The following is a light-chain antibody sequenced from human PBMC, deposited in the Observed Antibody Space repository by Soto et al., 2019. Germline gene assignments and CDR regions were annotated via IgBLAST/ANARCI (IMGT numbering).Light chain of an antibody. J-gene: IGKJ1*01. Sequence: EIVMTQSPGTLSVSPGERATLSCRASQSVSSYLAWYQQKPGQAPRLLIYGASSRATGIPARFSGSGSGTEFTLTISSLQPEDFAVYYCQHDGSSPSTFGQGTKVDIK. CDR3: QHDGSSPST. V-gene: IGKV3-20*01. CDR2: GAS. CDR1: QSVSSY.